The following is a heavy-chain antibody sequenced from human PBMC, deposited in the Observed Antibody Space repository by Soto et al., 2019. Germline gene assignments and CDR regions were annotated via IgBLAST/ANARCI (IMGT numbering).Heavy chain of an antibody. Sequence: GASVKVSCKASGYTFTSYGISWVRQAPGQGLEWMGWISAYNGNTNYAQKLQGRVTMTTDTSTSTAYMELRSLSSDDTAVYYCARVYCSCGSCPNLSALRGQGSLVIVSS. J-gene: IGHJ1*01. V-gene: IGHV1-18*04. CDR1: GYTFTSYG. CDR3: ARVYCSCGSCPNLSAL. D-gene: IGHD2-15*01. CDR2: ISAYNGNT.